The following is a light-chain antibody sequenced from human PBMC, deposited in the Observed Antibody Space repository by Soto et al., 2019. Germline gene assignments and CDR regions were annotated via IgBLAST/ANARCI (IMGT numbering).Light chain of an antibody. J-gene: IGKJ4*01. CDR1: QGISSY. CDR2: AAS. V-gene: IGKV1-9*01. Sequence: IQLTQSPSSLSASVGDRVTITCRASQGISSYLAWYQQKPGKAPKLLIYAASTLQSGAPSRFSRSGSGTDFPFTTSSLQHEDLATDYWQLLNSYSPLTFGGGTKMEIK. CDR3: QLLNSYSPLT.